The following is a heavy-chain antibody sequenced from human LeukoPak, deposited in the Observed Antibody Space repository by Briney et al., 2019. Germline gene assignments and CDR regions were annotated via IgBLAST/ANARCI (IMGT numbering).Heavy chain of an antibody. J-gene: IGHJ4*02. CDR3: ARADYYDSSEDY. CDR2: IYYSRST. Sequence: SETLSLTCTVSGGSISSGDYYWSWIRQPPGKGLEWIGYIYYSRSTYYNPSLKSRVTISVDTSKNQFSLKLSSVTAADTAVYYCARADYYDSSEDYWGQGTLVTVSS. V-gene: IGHV4-30-4*01. D-gene: IGHD3-22*01. CDR1: GGSISSGDYY.